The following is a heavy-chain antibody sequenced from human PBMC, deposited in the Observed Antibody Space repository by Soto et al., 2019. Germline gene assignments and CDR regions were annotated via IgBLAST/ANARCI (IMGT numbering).Heavy chain of an antibody. Sequence: PSETLSLTCTVSGGSISSGGYYWSWIRQHPGKGLEWIGYIYYSGSTYYNPSLKSRVTISVDTSKNQFSLKLSSVTAADTAVYYCARWFIAARQANWFDPWGQGTLVTVSS. J-gene: IGHJ5*02. CDR3: ARWFIAARQANWFDP. D-gene: IGHD6-6*01. V-gene: IGHV4-31*03. CDR2: IYYSGST. CDR1: GGSISSGGYY.